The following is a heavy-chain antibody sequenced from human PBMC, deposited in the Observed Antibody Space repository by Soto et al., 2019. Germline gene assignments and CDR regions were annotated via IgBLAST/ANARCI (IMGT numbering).Heavy chain of an antibody. D-gene: IGHD4-17*01. CDR2: ISTFTGNT. J-gene: IGHJ5*02. V-gene: IGHV1-18*04. Sequence: QVHLVQAGTEVKEPGASVKVSCKASASTFTGYTINWVRQPPGQGLEWMGWISTFTGNTKYAGNFEGRVTMTTNTSTTTAYMELTSLTFDDTAVYFCARGTVTSGRWFGPWGQGTLVSVSS. CDR1: ASTFTGYT. CDR3: ARGTVTSGRWFGP.